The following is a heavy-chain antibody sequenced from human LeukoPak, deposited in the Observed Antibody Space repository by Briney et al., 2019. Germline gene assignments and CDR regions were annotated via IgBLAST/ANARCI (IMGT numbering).Heavy chain of an antibody. J-gene: IGHJ4*02. D-gene: IGHD6-13*01. V-gene: IGHV3-15*01. CDR2: IKSKTDGGTT. Sequence: WIRQPPGKGLEWVGRIKSKTDGGTTDYAAPVKGRFTISRDDSKNTLYLQMNSLKTEDTAVYYCTTEGSSWSFDYWGQGTLVTVSS. CDR3: TTEGSSWSFDY.